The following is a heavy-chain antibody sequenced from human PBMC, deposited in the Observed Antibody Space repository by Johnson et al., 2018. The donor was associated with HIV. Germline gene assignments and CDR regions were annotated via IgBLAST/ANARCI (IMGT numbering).Heavy chain of an antibody. D-gene: IGHD3-3*01. Sequence: QVQLVESGGGVVQPGRSLRLSCAASGFTFSNFGMHWVRQGTGKGLEWVAVIWYDGSNKYHADSVKGRFTISRDNSKSTLYLQMNSLRAEDTAVYYCANDFWSGSGIWGQGTMVTVSS. J-gene: IGHJ3*02. CDR3: ANDFWSGSGI. CDR1: GFTFSNFG. CDR2: IWYDGSNK. V-gene: IGHV3-33*06.